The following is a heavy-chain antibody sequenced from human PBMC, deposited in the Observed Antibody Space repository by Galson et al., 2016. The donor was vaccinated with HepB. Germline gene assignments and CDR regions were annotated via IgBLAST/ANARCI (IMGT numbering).Heavy chain of an antibody. CDR3: ARVSPARDLWSREFYDY. CDR2: FYSSGTT. V-gene: IGHV4-4*07. J-gene: IGHJ4*02. D-gene: IGHD3-10*01. Sequence: SETLSLTCAVSGASVTDYYWSWIRQPAGKGLEWVGRFYSSGTTNYNPSLRSRVAMSIYTSANLFSLKLVSVTAADTAVYYCARVSPARDLWSREFYDYWGQGALVTVSS. CDR1: GASVTDYY.